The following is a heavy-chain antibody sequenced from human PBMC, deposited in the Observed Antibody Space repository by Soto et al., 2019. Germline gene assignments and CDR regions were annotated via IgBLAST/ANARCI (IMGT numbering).Heavy chain of an antibody. CDR2: ISGSGGST. Sequence: PGGSLRLSCAASGFTFSSYAMSSVRQAPGKGLEWVSAISGSGGSTYYADSVKGRFTISRGNSKNTLYLQMNSLRAEDTAVYYCAKVRGGGPKAPFDYWGQGTLVTVSS. CDR1: GFTFSSYA. CDR3: AKVRGGGPKAPFDY. J-gene: IGHJ4*02. D-gene: IGHD3-10*01. V-gene: IGHV3-23*01.